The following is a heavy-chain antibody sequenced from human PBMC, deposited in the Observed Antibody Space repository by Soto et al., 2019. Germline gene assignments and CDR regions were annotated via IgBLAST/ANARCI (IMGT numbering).Heavy chain of an antibody. J-gene: IGHJ5*02. CDR1: GFSFSSYW. D-gene: IGHD1-1*01. CDR3: AREVGTTWFDP. CDR2: INTDGSST. V-gene: IGHV3-74*01. Sequence: PGGSLRLSRAAPGFSFSSYWMHWVRQAPGKGLVWVSRINTDGSSTSYADSVKGRFTFSRDNAKNTLYLQMNSLRAEDTAVYYCAREVGTTWFDPWGQGTLVTVSS.